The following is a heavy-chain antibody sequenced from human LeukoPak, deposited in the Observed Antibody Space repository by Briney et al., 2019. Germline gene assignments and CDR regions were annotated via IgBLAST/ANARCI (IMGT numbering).Heavy chain of an antibody. CDR3: ARDKRNSYGYRWFDP. V-gene: IGHV3-20*03. J-gene: IGHJ5*02. Sequence: FTXXXXGXXXXRXAPXKGXXXXXGINWNGGSTGYADSVKGRFTISRDNAKNSLYLQMNSLRAEDTALYYCARDKRNSYGYRWFDPWGQGTLVTVSS. D-gene: IGHD5-18*01. CDR2: INWNGGST. CDR1: FTXXXXG.